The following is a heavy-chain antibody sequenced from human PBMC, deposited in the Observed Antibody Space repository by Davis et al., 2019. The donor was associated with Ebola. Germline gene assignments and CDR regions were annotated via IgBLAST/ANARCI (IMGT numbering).Heavy chain of an antibody. D-gene: IGHD2-2*01. Sequence: SLKISCAASGFTFDDYAMHWVRQAPGKGLEWVSGISWNSGSIGYADSVKGRFTISRDNAKNSLYLQMNSLRAEDTALYYCAKESEDIVVVPAAKYYFDYWGQGTLVTVSS. J-gene: IGHJ4*02. CDR2: ISWNSGSI. CDR1: GFTFDDYA. V-gene: IGHV3-9*01. CDR3: AKESEDIVVVPAAKYYFDY.